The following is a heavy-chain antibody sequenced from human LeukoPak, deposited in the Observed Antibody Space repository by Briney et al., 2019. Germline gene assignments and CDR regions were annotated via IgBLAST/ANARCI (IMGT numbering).Heavy chain of an antibody. CDR2: IWYDGSNK. CDR3: ARARTTRGFDY. J-gene: IGHJ4*02. Sequence: PGGSLRLSCAASGFTFNSYGIHWVRQAPGKGLEGVAVIWYDGSNKYYTDSVKARFTISRDNSKNTLYLQMNSLRAEDTAVYYCARARTTRGFDYWGQGTLVTVSS. CDR1: GFTFNSYG. V-gene: IGHV3-33*01. D-gene: IGHD4-17*01.